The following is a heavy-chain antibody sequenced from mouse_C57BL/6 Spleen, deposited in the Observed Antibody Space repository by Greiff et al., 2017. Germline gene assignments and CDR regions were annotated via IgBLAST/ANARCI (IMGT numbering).Heavy chain of an antibody. J-gene: IGHJ2*01. D-gene: IGHD1-1*01. CDR1: GYAFSSSW. CDR2: IYPGDGDT. Sequence: VQLQQSGPELVKPGASVKISCKASGYAFSSSWMNWVKQRPGKGLEWIGRIYPGDGDTNYNGKFKGKATLTADKSSSTAYMQLSSLTSEDSAVYCCARSYYYDPYYFDYWGQGTTLTVSS. CDR3: ARSYYYDPYYFDY. V-gene: IGHV1-82*01.